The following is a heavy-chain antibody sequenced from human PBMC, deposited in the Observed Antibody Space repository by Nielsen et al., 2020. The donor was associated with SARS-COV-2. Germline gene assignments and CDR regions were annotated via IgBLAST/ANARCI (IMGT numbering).Heavy chain of an antibody. CDR1: GFTFDDYT. Sequence: GGSLRLSCAASGFTFDDYTMHWVRQAPGKGLEWVSLISWDGGSTYYADSVKGRFTISRDNSKNTLYLQMNSLRAEDTAVYYCARDGYFDWLFPNYYGLDVWGQGTTVTVSS. V-gene: IGHV3-43*01. CDR2: ISWDGGST. J-gene: IGHJ6*02. D-gene: IGHD3-9*01. CDR3: ARDGYFDWLFPNYYGLDV.